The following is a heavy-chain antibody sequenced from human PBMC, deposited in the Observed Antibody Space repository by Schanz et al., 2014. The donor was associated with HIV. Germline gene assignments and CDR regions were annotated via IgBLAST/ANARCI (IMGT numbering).Heavy chain of an antibody. V-gene: IGHV1-69*06. J-gene: IGHJ6*02. Sequence: QVKLVQSGAEVKRPGSTVKVSCTASGGTLISTYCFSWARQAPGQGLEWMGGIIPIFGTANYAQKFQGRVTIAADKSTTTAYMELSSLRFEDTAVYFCARLAPIVVVPADSDYYAMDVWGQGTTVTVSS. CDR2: IIPIFGTA. D-gene: IGHD2-2*01. CDR1: GGTLISTYC. CDR3: ARLAPIVVVPADSDYYAMDV.